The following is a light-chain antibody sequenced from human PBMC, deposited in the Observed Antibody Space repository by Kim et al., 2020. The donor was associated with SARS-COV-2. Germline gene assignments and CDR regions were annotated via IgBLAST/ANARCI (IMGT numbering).Light chain of an antibody. CDR2: DSN. J-gene: IGLJ2*01. CDR1: TSNMGTNY. V-gene: IGLV1-51*01. CDR3: GTWDSSLSAGV. Sequence: GQKVTISCSGSTSNMGTNYESWYQPLPGNAPKRLIYDSNERPSGIPDRFSASKSGTSAALGITGLQTGDEAVYYCGTWDSSLSAGVFGGGTQLTVL.